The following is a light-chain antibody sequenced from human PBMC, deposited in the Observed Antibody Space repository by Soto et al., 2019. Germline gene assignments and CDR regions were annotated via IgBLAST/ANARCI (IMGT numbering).Light chain of an antibody. Sequence: DIQMTQSPFTLSASVGDIVTITCRASQSLRGRLAWYQQKPGKATRLLIYDASTLESGVPSRFSGTGSETEFTLTISGLQPDDFATYYCQQHISFASFGGGTKV. J-gene: IGKJ4*01. CDR1: QSLRGR. CDR2: DAS. V-gene: IGKV1-5*01. CDR3: QQHISFAS.